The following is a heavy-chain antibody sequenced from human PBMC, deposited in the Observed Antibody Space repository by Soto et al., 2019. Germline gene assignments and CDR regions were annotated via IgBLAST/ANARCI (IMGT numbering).Heavy chain of an antibody. CDR3: ARDEGSDTAMVTGLYYGMDV. D-gene: IGHD5-18*01. CDR1: GFTFSSYG. V-gene: IGHV3-33*01. Sequence: QVQLVESGGGVVQPGRSPRLSCAASGFTFSSYGMHWVRQAPGKGLEWVAVIWYDGSNKYYADSVKGRFTISRDNSKNTLYLQMNSLRAEDTAVYYCARDEGSDTAMVTGLYYGMDVWGQGTTVTVSS. J-gene: IGHJ6*02. CDR2: IWYDGSNK.